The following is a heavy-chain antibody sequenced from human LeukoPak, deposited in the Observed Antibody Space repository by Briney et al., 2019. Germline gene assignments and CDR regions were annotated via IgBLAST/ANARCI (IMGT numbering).Heavy chain of an antibody. CDR1: GFTFSNYW. CDR3: ARDPTTSQGSDAFDI. V-gene: IGHV3-7*01. D-gene: IGHD1-1*01. J-gene: IGHJ3*02. CDR2: IKPDGSEK. Sequence: PGGSLRLSCAASGFTFSNYWMGWVRQTPGKGLEWVANIKPDGSEKYYVDSVKGRFTISRDNAKNSLNLQMSSLRAEDTAVYYCARDPTTSQGSDAFDIWGQGTRVTVSS.